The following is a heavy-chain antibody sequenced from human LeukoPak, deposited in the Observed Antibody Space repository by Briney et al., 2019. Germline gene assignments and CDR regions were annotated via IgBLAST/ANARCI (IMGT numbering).Heavy chain of an antibody. CDR2: INPSGGST. CDR3: ARETNYYDSSGYYYVY. D-gene: IGHD3-22*01. Sequence: ASVKVSCKASGYTFTSYYMHWVRQAPGQGLEWMGRINPSGGSTSYTQKLQGRVTMTTDTSTSTAYMELRSLRSDDTAVYYCARETNYYDSSGYYYVYWGQGTLVTVSS. V-gene: IGHV1-46*01. CDR1: GYTFTSYY. J-gene: IGHJ4*02.